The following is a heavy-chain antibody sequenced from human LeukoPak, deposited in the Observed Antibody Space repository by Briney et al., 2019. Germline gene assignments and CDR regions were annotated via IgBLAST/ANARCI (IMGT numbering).Heavy chain of an antibody. CDR2: IYSGGST. Sequence: GGSLRLSCAASGFTVSSNYMSWVRQAPGKGLEWVSVIYSGGSTYYADSVKGRFTISRDNSKNTLYLQMNSLRAEDTAVYFCAKDTPLTTYTSGWSSNSFDYWGQGTLVAVSS. CDR3: AKDTPLTTYTSGWSSNSFDY. D-gene: IGHD6-19*01. V-gene: IGHV3-66*01. CDR1: GFTVSSNY. J-gene: IGHJ4*02.